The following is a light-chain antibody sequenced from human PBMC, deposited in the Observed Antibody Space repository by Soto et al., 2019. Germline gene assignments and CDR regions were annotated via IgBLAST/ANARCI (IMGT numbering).Light chain of an antibody. CDR3: QDYVTFSAYA. V-gene: IGKV1-5*03. Sequence: DIQMTQSPSTLSASVGDRVNITCRASQNISIWLAWYQQKPGKAPKLLVYKASSLERGVPPRFSGSGSGTEFTLTISSLQPDDVATYFCQDYVTFSAYAFGQGTKLEIK. CDR1: QNISIW. J-gene: IGKJ2*01. CDR2: KAS.